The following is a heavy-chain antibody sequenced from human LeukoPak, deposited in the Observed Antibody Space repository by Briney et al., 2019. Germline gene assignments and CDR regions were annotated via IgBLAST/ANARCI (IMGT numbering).Heavy chain of an antibody. D-gene: IGHD2-15*01. CDR3: ARVNEKTDCSGGSCYYFDY. CDR2: ISTSGST. V-gene: IGHV4-38-2*01. J-gene: IGHJ4*02. Sequence: PSETLSLTCAVSGYSISSGYYWGWIRQPPGKGLEWIGRISTSGSTNYNPSLKSRVTMSVDTSKNQFSLKLSSVTAADTAVYYCARVNEKTDCSGGSCYYFDYWGQGTLVTVSS. CDR1: GYSISSGYY.